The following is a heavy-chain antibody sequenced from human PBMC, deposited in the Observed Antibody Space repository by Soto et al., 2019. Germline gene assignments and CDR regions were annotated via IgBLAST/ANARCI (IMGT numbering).Heavy chain of an antibody. CDR3: ARDISRTGTPYGMDV. J-gene: IGHJ6*02. CDR1: GASISSGGSY. V-gene: IGHV4-61*08. D-gene: IGHD1-1*01. Sequence: PSETLSLTCTVSGASISSGGSYWSWIRQRPGKGLEWIGYIYYSGSTNYTPSLKSRVTISVDTSKNQFSLKLSSVTAADTAVYYCARDISRTGTPYGMDVWGQGTTVTVSS. CDR2: IYYSGST.